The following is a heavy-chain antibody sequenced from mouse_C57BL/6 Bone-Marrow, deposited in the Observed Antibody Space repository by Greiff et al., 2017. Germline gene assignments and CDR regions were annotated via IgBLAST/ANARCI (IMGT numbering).Heavy chain of an antibody. CDR1: GYTFTSYW. CDR2: IDPSDSYT. CDR3: AIDWAIVRNY. V-gene: IGHV1-50*01. J-gene: IGHJ2*01. D-gene: IGHD2-5*01. Sequence: VQLQQPGAELVKPGASVKLSCKASGYTFTSYWMQWVKQRPGHGLEWVGEIDPSDSYTNYNQKFKGKATLTVDKSSITAYMQLSSLTSEDSAVYYCAIDWAIVRNYWGQGTTLTVSS.